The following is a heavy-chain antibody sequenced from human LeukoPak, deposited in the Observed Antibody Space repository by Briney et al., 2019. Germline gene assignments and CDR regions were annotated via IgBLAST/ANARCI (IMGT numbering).Heavy chain of an antibody. J-gene: IGHJ4*02. Sequence: PGGSLRLSCAPSGFTFNLAWMRWVRQAPGKGLEWVGRIKRNTQGATTDYAAAVKGRFTISRDDSKNTLYLQMNSLEIEDTGVYYCTTHPGYESYWGQGTLVTVSS. CDR3: TTHPGYESY. CDR2: IKRNTQGATT. V-gene: IGHV3-15*01. D-gene: IGHD2-15*01. CDR1: GFTFNLAW.